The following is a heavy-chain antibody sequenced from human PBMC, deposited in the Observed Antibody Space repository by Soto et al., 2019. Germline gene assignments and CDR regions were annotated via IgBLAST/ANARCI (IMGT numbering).Heavy chain of an antibody. D-gene: IGHD2-2*01. V-gene: IGHV3-30-3*01. CDR3: ARDTLGVVVPAAMAGHDAFDI. CDR1: GFTFSSYA. CDR2: ISYDGSNK. J-gene: IGHJ3*02. Sequence: QVQLVESGGGVVQPGRSLRLSCAASGFTFSSYAMHWVRQAPGKGLEWVAVISYDGSNKYYADSVKGRSTISRDNSKNTLYLQMNSLRAEDTAVYYCARDTLGVVVPAAMAGHDAFDIWGQGTMVTVSS.